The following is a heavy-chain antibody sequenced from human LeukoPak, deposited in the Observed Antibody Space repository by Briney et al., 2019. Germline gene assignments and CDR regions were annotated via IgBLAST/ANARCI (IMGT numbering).Heavy chain of an antibody. CDR1: GYSFTSYW. J-gene: IGHJ5*02. D-gene: IGHD2-15*01. CDR2: IYPGDSDT. V-gene: IGHV5-51*01. Sequence: GESLQISCKGSGYSFTSYWIGWVRQMPGKGLEWMGIIYPGDSDTRYSPSFQGQVTISADRSISTAYLQWSSLKASDTAMYYCARRYCSGGSCYVRFDPWGQGTLVTVSS. CDR3: ARRYCSGGSCYVRFDP.